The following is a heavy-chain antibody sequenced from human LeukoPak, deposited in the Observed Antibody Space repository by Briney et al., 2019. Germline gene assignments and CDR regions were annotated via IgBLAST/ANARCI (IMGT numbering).Heavy chain of an antibody. CDR1: GFTFSDYW. Sequence: GGSLRLSCVASGFTFSDYWMHWVRQAPGKGLVWVSRINSDESSTSYADSVKGRFTISRDNAKNTLYLQMNSLRAEDTAVYYCASGDGEIAAPPGYWGQGTLDTVSS. D-gene: IGHD6-6*01. CDR2: INSDESST. V-gene: IGHV3-74*01. CDR3: ASGDGEIAAPPGY. J-gene: IGHJ4*02.